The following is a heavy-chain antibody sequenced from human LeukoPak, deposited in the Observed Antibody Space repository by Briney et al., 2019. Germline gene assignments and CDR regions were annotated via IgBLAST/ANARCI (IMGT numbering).Heavy chain of an antibody. CDR2: ISGSGGST. Sequence: GGSLRLSCAASGFTFSSYAMSWVRQAPGKGLEWVSAISGSGGSTYYADSVKGRFTISRDNSKNTLYLQMNSLRAEDTAVYYCATSGRYCSSTSCYPFDYWGQGTLVTVSS. CDR1: GFTFSSYA. V-gene: IGHV3-23*01. J-gene: IGHJ4*02. CDR3: ATSGRYCSSTSCYPFDY. D-gene: IGHD2-2*01.